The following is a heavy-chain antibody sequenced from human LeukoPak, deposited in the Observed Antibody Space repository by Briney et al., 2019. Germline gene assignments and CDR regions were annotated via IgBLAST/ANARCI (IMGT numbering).Heavy chain of an antibody. CDR1: GFTFSNYN. CDR3: ARDRYCGGDCSDAFDI. Sequence: PGGSLRRSCAASGFTFSNYNMNWVRQVPAKGLEWVSYISSSSSAIYYTHSVRGRFTISRDNAKASLYLQMNSLRDEDTAVYYCARDRYCGGDCSDAFDIWGRGTTVTVSS. V-gene: IGHV3-48*02. CDR2: ISSSSSAI. J-gene: IGHJ3*02. D-gene: IGHD2-21*02.